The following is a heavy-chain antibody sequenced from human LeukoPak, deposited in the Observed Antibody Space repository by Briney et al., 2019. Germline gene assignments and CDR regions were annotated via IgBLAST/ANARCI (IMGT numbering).Heavy chain of an antibody. D-gene: IGHD6-19*01. CDR2: ISYDGSNK. CDR1: GFTFSSYG. J-gene: IGHJ4*02. V-gene: IGHV3-30*03. Sequence: PGGTLRLSCAASGFTFSSYGMSWVRQAPGKGLEWVAVISYDGSNKYYADSVKGRFTISRDNSKNTLYLQMNSLRADDTAVYFCAREGDGFSSGWSRLGLDYWGQGTLVTVSS. CDR3: AREGDGFSSGWSRLGLDY.